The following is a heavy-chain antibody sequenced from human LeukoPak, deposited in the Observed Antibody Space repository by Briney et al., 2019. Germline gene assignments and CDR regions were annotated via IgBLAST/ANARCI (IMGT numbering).Heavy chain of an antibody. Sequence: SVKVSCKASGGTCSSYAISWVRQAPGQGLEWMGRIIPIFGIANYAQKFQGRVTITADKSTSTAYMELSSLRSEDTAVYYCAGSDIVATGGVDYWGQGTLVTVSS. J-gene: IGHJ4*02. CDR2: IIPIFGIA. CDR3: AGSDIVATGGVDY. D-gene: IGHD5-12*01. CDR1: GGTCSSYA. V-gene: IGHV1-69*04.